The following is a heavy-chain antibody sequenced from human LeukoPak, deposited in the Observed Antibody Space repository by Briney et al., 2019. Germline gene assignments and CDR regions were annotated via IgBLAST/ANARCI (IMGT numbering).Heavy chain of an antibody. CDR2: IYTSGST. J-gene: IGHJ5*02. Sequence: SETLSLTCTVSGGSISSGGYYWSWIRQPAGKGLEWIGRIYTSGSTNYNPSLKSRVTISVDTSKNQFSLKLSSVTAADTAVFYCARENALAGDNWFDPWGQGTLVTVSS. V-gene: IGHV4-61*02. CDR3: ARENALAGDNWFDP. CDR1: GGSISSGGYY. D-gene: IGHD1-1*01.